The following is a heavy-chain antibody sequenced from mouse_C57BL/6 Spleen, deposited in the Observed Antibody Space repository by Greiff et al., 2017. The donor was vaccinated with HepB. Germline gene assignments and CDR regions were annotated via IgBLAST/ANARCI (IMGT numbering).Heavy chain of an antibody. CDR3: ARTYYSTYGTWFAY. J-gene: IGHJ3*01. D-gene: IGHD2-5*01. V-gene: IGHV5-17*01. CDR2: ISSGSSTI. CDR1: GFTFSDYG. Sequence: EVQGVESGGGLVKPGGSLKLSCAASGFTFSDYGMHWVRQAPEKGLEWVAYISSGSSTIYYADTVKGRFTISRDNAKNTLFLQMTSLRSEDTAMYYCARTYYSTYGTWFAYWGQGTLVTVSA.